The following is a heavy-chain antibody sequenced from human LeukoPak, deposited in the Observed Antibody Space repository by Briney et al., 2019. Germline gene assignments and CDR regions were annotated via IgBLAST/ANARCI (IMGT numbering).Heavy chain of an antibody. CDR3: AKDRAGVVVPAAWDLDY. CDR1: GFTFSSYG. D-gene: IGHD2-2*01. CDR2: ILYDGSNK. Sequence: PGGSLRLSCAASGFTFSSYGMHWVRQAPGKGLEWVAVILYDGSNKYYADSVKGRFTISRDNSKNTLYLQMNSLRAEDTAVYYCAKDRAGVVVPAAWDLDYWGQGTPVTLSS. J-gene: IGHJ4*02. V-gene: IGHV3-30*18.